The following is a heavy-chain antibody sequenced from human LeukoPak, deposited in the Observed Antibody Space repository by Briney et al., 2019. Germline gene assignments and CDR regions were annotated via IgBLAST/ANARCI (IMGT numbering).Heavy chain of an antibody. Sequence: PGGSLRPSCAASGFTFRNYGMHWVRQAPGKGLEWVSAISGSGGSTYYADSVKGRFTISRDNSKNTLYLQMNSLRAEDTAVYYCAKGKSIAAAGTYYYYYYYMDVWGKGTTVTVSS. V-gene: IGHV3-23*01. CDR3: AKGKSIAAAGTYYYYYYYMDV. J-gene: IGHJ6*03. CDR2: ISGSGGST. D-gene: IGHD6-13*01. CDR1: GFTFRNYG.